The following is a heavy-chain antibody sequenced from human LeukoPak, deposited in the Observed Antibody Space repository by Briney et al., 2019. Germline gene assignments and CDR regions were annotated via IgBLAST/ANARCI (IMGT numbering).Heavy chain of an antibody. V-gene: IGHV1-69*05. D-gene: IGHD5-18*01. CDR1: GGTFSSYA. J-gene: IGHJ6*03. CDR2: IIPIFGTA. CDR3: ARVEYSYGPYYYYYYMDV. Sequence: SVKVSCKASGGTFSSYAISWVRQAPGQGLEWMGGIIPIFGTANYAQKFQGRVTITTDESTSTAYMKLSSLRSEDTAVYYCARVEYSYGPYYYYYYMDVWGKGTTVTVSS.